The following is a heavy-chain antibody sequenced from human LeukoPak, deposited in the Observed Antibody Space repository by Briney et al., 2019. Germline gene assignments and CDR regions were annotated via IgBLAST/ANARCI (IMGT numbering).Heavy chain of an antibody. Sequence: PGGSLRLSCAASGFTFSNAWMSWVRQGSGKGLEWVGRIKSKTDGGTTDYAAPVKGRFTISRDDSKNILYLQMNSLKIEDTAVYYCSTGRLDYWGQGILVTVSS. V-gene: IGHV3-15*01. CDR3: STGRLDY. CDR2: IKSKTDGGTT. CDR1: GFTFSNAW. J-gene: IGHJ4*02.